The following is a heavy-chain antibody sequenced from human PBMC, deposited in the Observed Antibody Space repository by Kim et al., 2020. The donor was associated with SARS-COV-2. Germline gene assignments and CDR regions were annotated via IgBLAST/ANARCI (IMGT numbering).Heavy chain of an antibody. D-gene: IGHD6-13*01. J-gene: IGHJ6*02. CDR2: ISWNSGSI. CDR1: GFTFDDYA. Sequence: GGSLRLSCAASGFTFDDYAMHWVRQAPGKGLEWVSGISWNSGSIGYADSVKGRFTISRDNAKNSLYLQMNSLRAEDTALYYCAKDGSPLRYYGMDVWGQGTTVTVSS. V-gene: IGHV3-9*01. CDR3: AKDGSPLRYYGMDV.